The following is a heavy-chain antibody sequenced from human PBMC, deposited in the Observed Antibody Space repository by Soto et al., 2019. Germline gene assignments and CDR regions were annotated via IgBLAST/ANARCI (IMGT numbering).Heavy chain of an antibody. V-gene: IGHV4-34*01. D-gene: IGHD1-1*01. CDR3: ARGPMNGHGY. CDR1: GVSFSGYY. J-gene: IGHJ4*02. CDR2: INHSGST. Sequence: SETLSLTCAVYGVSFSGYYWSWIRQPPGKGLEWIGEINHSGSTNYNPSLKSRVTISVDTSKNQFSLKLSSVTAADTAVYYCARGPMNGHGYWGQGTLVTVSS.